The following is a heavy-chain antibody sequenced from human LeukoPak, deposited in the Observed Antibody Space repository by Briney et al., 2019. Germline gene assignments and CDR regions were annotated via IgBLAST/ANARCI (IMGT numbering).Heavy chain of an antibody. CDR3: AKGERAAAGTAH. J-gene: IGHJ4*02. D-gene: IGHD6-13*01. Sequence: GGSLRLSCAASGFTFSSYAMSWVRQAPGKGLEWVSAISGSGGSTYYADSVRGRFTISRDNSKNTLSLQRNSLRAEDTAVYYCAKGERAAAGTAHGGQGTLVTVSS. CDR2: ISGSGGST. V-gene: IGHV3-23*01. CDR1: GFTFSSYA.